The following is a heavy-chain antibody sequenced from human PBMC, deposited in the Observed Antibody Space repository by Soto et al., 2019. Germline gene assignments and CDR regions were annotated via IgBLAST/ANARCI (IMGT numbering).Heavy chain of an antibody. Sequence: SETLSLTCAVSGGSISSSNWWSWVRQPPGKGLEWIGEIYHSGSTNYNPSLKSRVTISEDKSRNQFSLKLSSVTAADTAVYYCARRWGEGRVDYWGQGTLVTVSS. J-gene: IGHJ4*02. D-gene: IGHD3-10*01. V-gene: IGHV4-4*02. CDR1: GGSISSSNW. CDR2: IYHSGST. CDR3: ARRWGEGRVDY.